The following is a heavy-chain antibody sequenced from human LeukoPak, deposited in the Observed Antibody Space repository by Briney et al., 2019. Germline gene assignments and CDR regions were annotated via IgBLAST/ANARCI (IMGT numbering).Heavy chain of an antibody. CDR3: ATWPGGWYGEDS. V-gene: IGHV3-53*01. CDR1: GFTVSSNF. D-gene: IGHD6-19*01. J-gene: IGHJ4*02. Sequence: GGSLRLSCAASGFTVSSNFMSWVRQAPGRGLEWVSVIYGGGSTYYADSVKGRFTISRDTSKNMLHLQMNSLRAEDTAVYYCATWPGGWYGEDSWGQGTLVTVSS. CDR2: IYGGGST.